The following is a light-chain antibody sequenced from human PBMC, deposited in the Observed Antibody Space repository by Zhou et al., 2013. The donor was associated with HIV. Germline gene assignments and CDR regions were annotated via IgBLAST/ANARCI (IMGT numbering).Light chain of an antibody. CDR1: QNVHSNF. J-gene: IGKJ2*01. V-gene: IGKV3D-20*02. CDR2: AAS. Sequence: EIVLTQSPATLSLSPGERATLSCRASQNVHSNFVAWYQQRPGQAPRLLIYAASTRATGIPDRFSGSASGTDFTLTISTLEPEDFAVYYCQQRSNWPRTFGQGTKLEIK. CDR3: QQRSNWPRT.